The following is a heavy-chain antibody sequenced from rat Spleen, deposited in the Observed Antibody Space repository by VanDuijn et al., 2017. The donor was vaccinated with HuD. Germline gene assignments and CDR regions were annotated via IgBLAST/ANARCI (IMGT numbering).Heavy chain of an antibody. CDR3: ARSPGYPGIGDA. V-gene: IGHV1-43*01. D-gene: IGHD1-4*01. Sequence: QVQLQQSGAELAKPGSSVKISCKASGFTFTSYYISWIKQTTGQGLEYFGYINAGSGSTNYNEKFKGKATLTVDKSSSTAFMQLSSLTPDDSAVYYCARSPGYPGIGDAWGQGASVTVSS. CDR1: GFTFTSYY. CDR2: INAGSGST. J-gene: IGHJ4*01.